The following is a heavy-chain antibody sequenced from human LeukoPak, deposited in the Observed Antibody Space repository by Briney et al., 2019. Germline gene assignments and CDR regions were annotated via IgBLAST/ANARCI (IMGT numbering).Heavy chain of an antibody. CDR3: ARDLSLGRHDDGEPFDS. J-gene: IGHJ4*02. D-gene: IGHD4-17*01. Sequence: ASVNVSCKTSGYTFTNHGISWVRQAPGQGLEWMGWISGYNGNTHYVQKFRGRITMTTDTSTSTAYLQLRSLSSDDTALYYCARDLSLGRHDDGEPFDSWGQGTLVTVSS. CDR2: ISGYNGNT. V-gene: IGHV1-18*01. CDR1: GYTFTNHG.